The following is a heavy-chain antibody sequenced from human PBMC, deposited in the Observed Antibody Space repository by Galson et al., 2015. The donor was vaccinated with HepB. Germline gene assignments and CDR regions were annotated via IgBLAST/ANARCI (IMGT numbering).Heavy chain of an antibody. Sequence: PGKALEWLALIYWDDDKRYSPSLKSRLTITKDTSKNQVVLTMTNMDPVDTATYYCAHRPSASYSGYDWGYWGQGTLVTVSS. D-gene: IGHD5-12*01. CDR3: AHRPSASYSGYDWGY. V-gene: IGHV2-5*02. CDR2: IYWDDDK. J-gene: IGHJ4*02.